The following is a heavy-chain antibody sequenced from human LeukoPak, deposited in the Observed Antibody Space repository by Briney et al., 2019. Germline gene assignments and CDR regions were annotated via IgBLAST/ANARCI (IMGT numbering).Heavy chain of an antibody. CDR1: GYTLTELS. D-gene: IGHD1-1*01. Sequence: GASVKVSCKVSGYTLTELSMHWVRQAPGKGLEWMGGFDPEDGETIYAQKFQGRVTMTEDTSTDTAYMELSSLRSEDTAVYYCATGRDWNDVRTRVFDYWGQGTLVTVSS. J-gene: IGHJ4*02. CDR3: ATGRDWNDVRTRVFDY. V-gene: IGHV1-24*01. CDR2: FDPEDGET.